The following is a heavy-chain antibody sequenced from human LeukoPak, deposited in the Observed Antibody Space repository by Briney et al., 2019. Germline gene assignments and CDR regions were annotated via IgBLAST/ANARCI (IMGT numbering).Heavy chain of an antibody. CDR1: EFSVGSNY. Sequence: GGSLRLSCAASEFSVGSNYMTWVRQAPGKGLEWVSLIYSGGGTYYADSVKGRFTISRDNSKNTLYLQMNSLRAEDTAVYYCARGPSSYHNTGGQGTLVTVSS. J-gene: IGHJ4*02. V-gene: IGHV3-66*01. D-gene: IGHD5-12*01. CDR2: IYSGGGT. CDR3: ARGPSSYHNT.